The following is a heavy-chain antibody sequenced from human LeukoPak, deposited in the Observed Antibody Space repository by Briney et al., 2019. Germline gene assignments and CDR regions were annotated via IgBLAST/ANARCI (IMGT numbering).Heavy chain of an antibody. J-gene: IGHJ5*02. D-gene: IGHD6-13*01. CDR2: IYTSGST. V-gene: IGHV4-4*09. CDR1: GGSISSYY. Sequence: PSETLSLTCTVSGGSISSYYWSWIRQPPGKGLEWIGYIYTSGSTNYNPSLKSRVTISVDTSKNQFSLKLSSVTAADTAVYYCARHMIAAPKGATNWFDPWGQGTLVTVSS. CDR3: ARHMIAAPKGATNWFDP.